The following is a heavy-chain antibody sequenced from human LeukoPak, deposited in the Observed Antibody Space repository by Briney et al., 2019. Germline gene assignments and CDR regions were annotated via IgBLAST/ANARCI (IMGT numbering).Heavy chain of an antibody. D-gene: IGHD4-17*01. CDR3: ATPPTVTRNY. CDR1: GFIFSDFS. Sequence: GGSLRLSCAVSGFIFSDFSMSWVRQAPGKGLEWVAKMNEYGSEIFYVDSVKGRFTISRDNAKNTLYLQMNSLRAEDTAVYYCATPPTVTRNYWGQGTLVTVSS. J-gene: IGHJ4*02. V-gene: IGHV3-7*03. CDR2: MNEYGSEI.